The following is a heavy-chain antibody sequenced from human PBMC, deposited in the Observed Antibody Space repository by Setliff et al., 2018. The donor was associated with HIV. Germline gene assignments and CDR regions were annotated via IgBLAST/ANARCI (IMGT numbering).Heavy chain of an antibody. D-gene: IGHD5-12*01. CDR2: IITLFGEA. Sequence: SVKVSCKASRGTFRNSAINWVRQAPGQGLVWMGGIITLFGEANYAQKFQGRVTITADESTSTAYMELNSLRSDDAAIYYCARTSGDAYNYEGAFDVWGQGTLVTVSS. CDR1: RGTFRNSA. CDR3: ARTSGDAYNYEGAFDV. V-gene: IGHV1-69*13. J-gene: IGHJ3*01.